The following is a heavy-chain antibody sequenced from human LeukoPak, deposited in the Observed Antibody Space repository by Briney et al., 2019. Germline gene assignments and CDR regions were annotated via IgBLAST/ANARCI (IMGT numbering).Heavy chain of an antibody. CDR1: GGSISSYY. J-gene: IGHJ3*02. CDR2: IYYRRST. Sequence: SETLSLTCTVSGGSISSYYCSSVRQPPGKGLGWNCYIYYRRSTIFNPSLRSRGTISVDTSRTQFSMRLSSVTAADTAVNYCARNAYTWSDYYGSSGNVPGAFDIWGHGTMVTVSS. V-gene: IGHV4-59*08. D-gene: IGHD1-26*01. CDR3: ARNAYTWSDYYGSSGNVPGAFDI.